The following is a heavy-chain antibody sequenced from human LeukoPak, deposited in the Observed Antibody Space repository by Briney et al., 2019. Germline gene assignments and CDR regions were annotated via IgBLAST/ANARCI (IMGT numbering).Heavy chain of an antibody. Sequence: GGSLRLSCAASGFTVSGNYMSWVRQAPGKGLEWVSVIYSGGSTYYADSVKGRFTISRDNSKNTLYLQMNSLRAEDTAVYYCARVGPYYGSGSYWEDYWGQGTLVTVSS. CDR3: ARVGPYYGSGSYWEDY. V-gene: IGHV3-53*01. D-gene: IGHD3-10*01. J-gene: IGHJ4*02. CDR1: GFTVSGNY. CDR2: IYSGGST.